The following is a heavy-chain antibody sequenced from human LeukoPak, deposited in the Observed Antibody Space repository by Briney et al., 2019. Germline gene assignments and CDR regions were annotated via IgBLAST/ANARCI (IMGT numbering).Heavy chain of an antibody. CDR2: ISAYNGNT. J-gene: IGHJ4*02. CDR1: GYTFTSYG. V-gene: IGHV1-18*01. Sequence: ASVKVSCKASGYTFTSYGISWVRQAPGQGLEWMGWISAYNGNTNYAQKLQGRVTMTTDTSTSTAYMELRSLRSDDTAVYYCARRRLPNYDSSGYTYYFDYWGQGTLVTVSS. D-gene: IGHD3-22*01. CDR3: ARRRLPNYDSSGYTYYFDY.